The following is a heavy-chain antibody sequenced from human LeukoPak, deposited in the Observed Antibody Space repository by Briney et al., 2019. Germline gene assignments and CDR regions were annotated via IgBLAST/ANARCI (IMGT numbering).Heavy chain of an antibody. CDR3: VKDMVGHIDVVTANHAFDV. CDR1: GFTFRAYA. CDR2: ISWNGGNI. V-gene: IGHV3-9*01. D-gene: IGHD2-21*02. J-gene: IGHJ3*01. Sequence: GGSLRLSCETSGFTFRAYAMHWVRQAPGKGLEWVSGISWNGGNIRYADSVKGRFTISRDTAENSVYLHMNSLTAEDTALYFCVKDMVGHIDVVTANHAFDVWGQGTAVTVSS.